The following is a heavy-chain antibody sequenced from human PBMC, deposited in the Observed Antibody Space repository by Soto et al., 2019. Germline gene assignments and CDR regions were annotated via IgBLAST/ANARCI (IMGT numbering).Heavy chain of an antibody. J-gene: IGHJ5*02. Sequence: QVQLVQSGAEVKKPGASVKVSCKASGYTFTSYGISWVRQAPGQGLEWMGWISAYNGNTNYAQKLHGRVTMNTDTSTSTAYVDLSSLRSDDTDVYYCARDFNGYYGDYVGWFDPLGQGTLGTVSS. CDR3: ARDFNGYYGDYVGWFDP. CDR1: GYTFTSYG. V-gene: IGHV1-18*04. D-gene: IGHD4-17*01. CDR2: ISAYNGNT.